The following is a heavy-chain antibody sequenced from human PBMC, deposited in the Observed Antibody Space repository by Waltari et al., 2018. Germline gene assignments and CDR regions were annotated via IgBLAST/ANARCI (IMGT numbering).Heavy chain of an antibody. CDR1: GFTVSSNY. J-gene: IGHJ5*02. CDR2: IYSGGSK. Sequence: EVQLVESGGGLIQPGESLRLSCAASGFTVSSNYMSWVRQAPGKGLEWVSVIYSGGSKYYADSVKGRFTISRDNSKNTRYLQMNSLRAEDTAVYYCARHTSIAAAGKGFDPWGQGTLVTVSS. D-gene: IGHD6-13*01. CDR3: ARHTSIAAAGKGFDP. V-gene: IGHV3-53*01.